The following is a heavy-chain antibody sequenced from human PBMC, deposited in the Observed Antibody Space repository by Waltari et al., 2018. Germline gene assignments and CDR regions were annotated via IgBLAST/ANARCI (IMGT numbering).Heavy chain of an antibody. V-gene: IGHV3-43D*03. CDR1: GFTFDDYA. CDR3: AKDSSLSASPYYYYYYMDV. CDR2: ISWDGGST. Sequence: EVQLVESGGVVVQPGGSRRLSCAASGFTFDDYAMQWVRQAPGKSLEWVSLISWDGGSTYYADSVKGRFTISRDNSKNSLYLQMNSLRAEDTALYYCAKDSSLSASPYYYYYYMDVWGKGTTVTVSS. J-gene: IGHJ6*03.